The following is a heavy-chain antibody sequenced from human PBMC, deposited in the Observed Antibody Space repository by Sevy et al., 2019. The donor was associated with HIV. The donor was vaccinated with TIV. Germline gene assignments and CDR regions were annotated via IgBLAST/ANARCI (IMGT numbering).Heavy chain of an antibody. Sequence: GGSLRHSCAASGFTFSSYGMHWVRQAPGKGLDWVTVISYDGSNKYYADSVKGRFTISRDNSKNTLYLQMNSLRVEDTAVYYCAKGGQWLVRDWFDPWGQGTLVTVSS. CDR3: AKGGQWLVRDWFDP. J-gene: IGHJ5*02. CDR1: GFTFSSYG. V-gene: IGHV3-30*18. CDR2: ISYDGSNK. D-gene: IGHD6-19*01.